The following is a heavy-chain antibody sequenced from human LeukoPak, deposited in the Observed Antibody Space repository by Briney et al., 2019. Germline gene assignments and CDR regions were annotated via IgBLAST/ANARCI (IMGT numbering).Heavy chain of an antibody. CDR1: GFTFSSYA. CDR2: ISHTGGST. V-gene: IGHV3-23*01. CDR3: AKTARDGYNLYYFDY. J-gene: IGHJ4*02. Sequence: GGSLRLSGAASGFTFSSYAMSWVRQAAGKGLEWVSTISHTGGSTYYADSVKGRFTISRDSSKSTLFLQMNSLRAEDTAVYYCAKTARDGYNLYYFDYWGQGTLVTVSS. D-gene: IGHD5-12*01.